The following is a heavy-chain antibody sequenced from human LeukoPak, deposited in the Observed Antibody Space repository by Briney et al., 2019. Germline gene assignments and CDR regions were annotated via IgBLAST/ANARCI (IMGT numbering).Heavy chain of an antibody. V-gene: IGHV3-48*02. J-gene: IGHJ4*02. D-gene: IGHD3-10*01. CDR2: ISSSGSTI. CDR1: GFTFSSYN. CDR3: ARLEYYYVSGNYYKLFDY. Sequence: PGGSLRLSRAASGFTFSSYNMNWVRQAPGKGLEWVSDISSSGSTIYFADSVKGRFTISRDNAKNSLSLQMNSLRDEDAAVYYCARLEYYYVSGNYYKLFDYWDEGSLVTVCS.